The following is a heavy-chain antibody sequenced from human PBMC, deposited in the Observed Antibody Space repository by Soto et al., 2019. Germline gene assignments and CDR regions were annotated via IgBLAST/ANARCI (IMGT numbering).Heavy chain of an antibody. CDR1: GYTFTSYE. J-gene: IGHJ5*02. D-gene: IGHD6-13*01. CDR2: MNPNSGNT. CDR3: ARAPILYSSSWYWFDP. Sequence: GASVKVSCKASGYTFTSYEINWVRQATGQGLEWMGWMNPNSGNTGYAQKFQGRVAMTRNTSISTAYMELSSLRSEDTAVYYCARAPILYSSSWYWFDPWGQGTLVTVSS. V-gene: IGHV1-8*01.